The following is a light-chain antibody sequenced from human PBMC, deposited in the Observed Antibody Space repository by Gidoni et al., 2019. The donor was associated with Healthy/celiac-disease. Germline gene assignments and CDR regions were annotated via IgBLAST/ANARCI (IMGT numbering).Light chain of an antibody. CDR1: KSGDKY. Sequence: SYELTQPPSVSVSPGQTASITCPGDKSGDKYACWYQQKPGHSPVLVISQDSKRPSGIPERFSGSNSGNTATLTISGAQAMDEADYYCQAWDSSVVFGGGTKLTVL. J-gene: IGLJ2*01. CDR3: QAWDSSVV. CDR2: QDS. V-gene: IGLV3-1*01.